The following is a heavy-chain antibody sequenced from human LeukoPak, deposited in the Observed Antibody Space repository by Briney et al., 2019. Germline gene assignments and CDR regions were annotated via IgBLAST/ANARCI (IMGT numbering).Heavy chain of an antibody. Sequence: GGSLRLSCAASGFTFSDHYMDWVRQAPGKGLEWVGRNRDKGHSYSTEYAASVKGRFTVSRDDSKNLLYLQMNSLKAEDTAVYYCARVVRTISYGFDIWGQGTMVTVSS. CDR1: GFTFSDHY. CDR2: NRDKGHSYST. J-gene: IGHJ3*02. D-gene: IGHD2-21*01. V-gene: IGHV3-72*01. CDR3: ARVVRTISYGFDI.